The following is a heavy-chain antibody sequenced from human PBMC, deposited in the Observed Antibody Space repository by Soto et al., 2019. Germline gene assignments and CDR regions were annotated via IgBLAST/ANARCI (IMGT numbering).Heavy chain of an antibody. Sequence: QVQLQESGPGLVKPSETLSLTCTVPGGSISSYYWSWIRQPPGKGLEWIGYIYYSGSTNYNPSLKSRVTISVDTSKNQFSLKLSSVTAADTAVYYCARAYGGYADYWGQVALVTVSS. CDR2: IYYSGST. CDR1: GGSISSYY. V-gene: IGHV4-59*01. J-gene: IGHJ4*02. CDR3: ARAYGGYADY. D-gene: IGHD5-12*01.